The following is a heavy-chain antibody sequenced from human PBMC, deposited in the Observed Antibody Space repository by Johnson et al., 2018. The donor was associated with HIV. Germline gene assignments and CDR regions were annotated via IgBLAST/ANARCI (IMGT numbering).Heavy chain of an antibody. CDR2: ISYDGSDK. Sequence: QVQLVESGGGVVQAGRSLRLSCAASGFTFNSYATHWVRQAPGKGLEWVAVISYDGSDKYYADSVKGRFTISSANSKKTLYMQMNSLRAEDTAVYYCARGRIRQAYSGNYDDAFDIWGQGTMVTVSS. CDR3: ARGRIRQAYSGNYDDAFDI. D-gene: IGHD1-26*01. V-gene: IGHV3-30*04. CDR1: GFTFNSYA. J-gene: IGHJ3*02.